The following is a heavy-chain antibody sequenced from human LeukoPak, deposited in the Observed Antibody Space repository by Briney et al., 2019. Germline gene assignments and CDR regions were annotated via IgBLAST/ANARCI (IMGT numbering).Heavy chain of an antibody. D-gene: IGHD3-22*01. V-gene: IGHV1-2*06. CDR1: GYTFSDYY. CDR3: ARAGVWDYSDTSGYHNGAFDI. J-gene: IGHJ3*02. Sequence: ASVKVTCKASGYTFSDYYIHWVRQAPGQGLEWMGRINPNSGGTNYAQKFQGRVTMTRDTSISTAYMELSRMRSDDTALYYCARAGVWDYSDTSGYHNGAFDIWGQGTMVTVSS. CDR2: INPNSGGT.